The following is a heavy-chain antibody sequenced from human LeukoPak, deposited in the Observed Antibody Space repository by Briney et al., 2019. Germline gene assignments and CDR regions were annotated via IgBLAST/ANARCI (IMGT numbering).Heavy chain of an antibody. V-gene: IGHV1-46*01. Sequence: ASVEVSCKASGYTFTSYYMHWVRQAPGQGLEWMGIINPSGGSTSYAQNLQGRVTKTSHISTRTVYMELSSLRSEDTAVYYGARAGRITGTTVRRDFDYWGQGTLVTVSS. CDR2: INPSGGST. D-gene: IGHD1-7*01. CDR1: GYTFTSYY. J-gene: IGHJ4*02. CDR3: ARAGRITGTTVRRDFDY.